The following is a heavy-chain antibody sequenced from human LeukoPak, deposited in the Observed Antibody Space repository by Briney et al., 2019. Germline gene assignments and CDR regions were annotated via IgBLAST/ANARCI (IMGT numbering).Heavy chain of an antibody. Sequence: SETLSLTCPVSGGSISSSSYYWGWIRQPPGKGLEWIGSIYYSGSTYYNPSLKSRVTISVDTSKNQFSLKLSSVAAADTAVYYCARYSRAAMARDYYYGMDVWGQGTTVTVSS. CDR1: GGSISSSSYY. CDR3: ARYSRAAMARDYYYGMDV. V-gene: IGHV4-39*07. J-gene: IGHJ6*02. CDR2: IYYSGST. D-gene: IGHD5-18*01.